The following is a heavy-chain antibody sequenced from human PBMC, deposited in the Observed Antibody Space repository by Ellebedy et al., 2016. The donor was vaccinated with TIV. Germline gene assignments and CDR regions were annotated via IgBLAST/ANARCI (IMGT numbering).Heavy chain of an antibody. CDR3: AAQRPLREGDWYGLY. J-gene: IGHJ4*02. Sequence: GESLKISCAASGFPFSTYAMAWVRQAPGKGLEWVSGISNGASSTEYADSVKGRFTISRDNSNNTLYLQMNSLRAEDTAVYYCAAQRPLREGDWYGLYWGQGSQVTVSS. CDR1: GFPFSTYA. CDR2: ISNGASST. V-gene: IGHV3-23*01. D-gene: IGHD6-19*01.